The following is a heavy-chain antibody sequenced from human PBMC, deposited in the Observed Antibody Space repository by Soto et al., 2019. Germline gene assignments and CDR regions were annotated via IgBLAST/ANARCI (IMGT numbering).Heavy chain of an antibody. CDR2: ISSSGSTI. V-gene: IGHV3-11*01. CDR1: GFTFSDYY. Sequence: PGGSLRLSCAASGFTFSDYYMSWIRQAPGKGLEWVSYISSSGSTIYYADSVKGRFTISRDNAKNSLYLQMNSLRAEDTAVYYCARANYYDSSIGSYYYGMDVWGQGTTVTVSS. CDR3: ARANYYDSSIGSYYYGMDV. D-gene: IGHD3-22*01. J-gene: IGHJ6*02.